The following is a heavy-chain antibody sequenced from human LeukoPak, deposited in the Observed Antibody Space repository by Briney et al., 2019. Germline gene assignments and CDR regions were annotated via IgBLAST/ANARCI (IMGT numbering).Heavy chain of an antibody. CDR1: GFTFSSYG. CDR2: IRYDGSNK. D-gene: IGHD2-2*02. J-gene: IGHJ6*03. CDR3: AKDLRVLYLYYYYYMDV. Sequence: PGGSLRLSCAASGFTFSSYGMHWVRQAPGKGLEWVAFIRYDGSNKYYADSVKGRFTISRDNSKNTLYLQMNSLRAEDTAVYYCAKDLRVLYLYYYYYMDVWGKGTTVTVSS. V-gene: IGHV3-30*02.